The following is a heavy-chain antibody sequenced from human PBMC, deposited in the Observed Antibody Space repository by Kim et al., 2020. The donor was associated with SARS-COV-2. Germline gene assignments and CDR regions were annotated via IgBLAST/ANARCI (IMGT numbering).Heavy chain of an antibody. D-gene: IGHD2-21*02. V-gene: IGHV3-23*01. J-gene: IGHJ4*02. CDR3: AKYPSVTASGSFDY. Sequence: ADSVKGRFTISRDNSKNTLYLQMNSLSAEDTAVYYCAKYPSVTASGSFDYWGQGTLVTVSS.